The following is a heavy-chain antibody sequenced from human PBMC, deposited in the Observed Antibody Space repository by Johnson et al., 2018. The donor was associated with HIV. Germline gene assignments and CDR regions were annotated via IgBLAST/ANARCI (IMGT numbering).Heavy chain of an antibody. V-gene: IGHV3-23*04. CDR1: GFTFSSYA. J-gene: IGHJ3*02. Sequence: VQLVESGGGLVQPGGSLRLSCAASGFTFSSYAMSWVRQAPGKGLEWVSAISGIGGTTHYADSVQGRFTISRDNSKNTVYLQMNSLRAEDTAVYYSVVAAFSEGAFDIWGQGTMVTVSS. CDR2: ISGIGGTT. CDR3: VVAAFSEGAFDI. D-gene: IGHD2-2*01.